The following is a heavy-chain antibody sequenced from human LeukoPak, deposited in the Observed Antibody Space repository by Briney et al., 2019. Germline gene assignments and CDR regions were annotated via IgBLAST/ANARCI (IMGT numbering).Heavy chain of an antibody. CDR3: ARGWAPRGQKSCFDY. D-gene: IGHD1-26*01. J-gene: IGHJ4*02. CDR1: RGSIGIYY. V-gene: IGHV4-4*07. Sequence: SETLSLTCTVSRGSIGIYYWTWIRQSAGKGLEWLGRMYASGDFNYNPFLKSRVTMSVDTSKNQFSLNLNSVTAADTAVYYCARGWAPRGQKSCFDYWGRGTLVTVSS. CDR2: MYASGDF.